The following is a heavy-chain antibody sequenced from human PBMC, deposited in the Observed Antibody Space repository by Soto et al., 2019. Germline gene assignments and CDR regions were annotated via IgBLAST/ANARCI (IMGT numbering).Heavy chain of an antibody. CDR3: ARDEIVAAGIDY. V-gene: IGHV3-33*01. CDR1: GFTFSSYG. D-gene: IGHD6-13*01. CDR2: IWYDGSNK. J-gene: IGHJ4*02. Sequence: QVQLVESGGGVVQPGRSLRLSCAASGFTFSSYGMRWVRQAPGKGLEWVADIWYDGSNKYYADSVKGRFTISRDNSKNTLYLQMNSLRAEDTAVYYCARDEIVAAGIDYWGQGTLVTVSS.